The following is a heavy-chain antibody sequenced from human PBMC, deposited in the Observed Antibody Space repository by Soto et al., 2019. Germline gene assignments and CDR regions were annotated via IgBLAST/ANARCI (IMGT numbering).Heavy chain of an antibody. Sequence: QVQLVESGGGVVQPGRSLRLSCAASGFTFSSYAMHWVRQAPGKGLEWVAVIWYDGSNEYYADSVKGRFTISRDNSKNNLYLQMNSLRAEDTAVYYCARVITIRDYYSDYWGQGTLVTVSS. D-gene: IGHD3-3*01. CDR1: GFTFSSYA. CDR3: ARVITIRDYYSDY. CDR2: IWYDGSNE. V-gene: IGHV3-33*01. J-gene: IGHJ4*02.